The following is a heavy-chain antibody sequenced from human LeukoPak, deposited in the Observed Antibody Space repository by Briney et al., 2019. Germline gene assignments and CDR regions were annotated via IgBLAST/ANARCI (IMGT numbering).Heavy chain of an antibody. Sequence: GGSLRLSCAASGFTLSSYAMSWVRQAPGKGLEWVSAISGSGGSTYYADSVKGRFTISRDNSKNTLYLQMNSLRAEDTAVYYCAKSGIVLMVYALPVYYFDYWGQGTLVTVSS. J-gene: IGHJ4*02. V-gene: IGHV3-23*01. D-gene: IGHD2-8*01. CDR3: AKSGIVLMVYALPVYYFDY. CDR2: ISGSGGST. CDR1: GFTLSSYA.